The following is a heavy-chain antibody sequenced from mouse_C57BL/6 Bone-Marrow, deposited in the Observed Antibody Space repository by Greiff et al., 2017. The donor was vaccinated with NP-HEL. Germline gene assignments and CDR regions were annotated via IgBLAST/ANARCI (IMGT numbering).Heavy chain of an antibody. Sequence: EVQGVESGGGLVQPKGSLKLSCAASGFSFNTYAMNWVRQAPGKGLEWVARIRSKSNNYATYYADSVKDRFTISRDDSESMLYLQMNNLKTEDTAMYYCVRSLTGTIDYWGQGTTLTVSS. J-gene: IGHJ2*01. CDR1: GFSFNTYA. CDR3: VRSLTGTIDY. D-gene: IGHD4-1*01. CDR2: IRSKSNNYAT. V-gene: IGHV10-1*01.